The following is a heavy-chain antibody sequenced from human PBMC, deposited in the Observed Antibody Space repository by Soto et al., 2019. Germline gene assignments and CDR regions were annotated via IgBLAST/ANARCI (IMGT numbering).Heavy chain of an antibody. CDR2: ISRGGDTT. CDR3: ARPCPEQTYYYSGMDV. J-gene: IGHJ6*02. D-gene: IGHD1-26*01. Sequence: EVQVLESGGGWVQPGGSLRLSCAGSAFTFSNYAMSWVRQAPGKGLEWVSTISRGGDTTYYADSVKGLFTVSRDNSKNALYLQLNSLRSDDTAVYYCARPCPEQTYYYSGMDVWGQGTTVTVSS. CDR1: AFTFSNYA. V-gene: IGHV3-23*01.